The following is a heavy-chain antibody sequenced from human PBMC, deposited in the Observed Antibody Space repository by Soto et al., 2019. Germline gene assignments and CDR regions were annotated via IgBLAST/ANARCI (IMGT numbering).Heavy chain of an antibody. V-gene: IGHV3-9*01. CDR2: ISWNSGVI. Sequence: AQLVESGGNLVQPGRSLRLSCVASGFTFDDYAMHWVRQAPGQGLEWVSGISWNSGVIGYADSVKGRFTISRDNAKNSLYLQMNSLRAEDTDLYYCAKDFHTGMVVMAVWGKGTTVTVSS. CDR3: AKDFHTGMVVMAV. D-gene: IGHD5-18*01. CDR1: GFTFDDYA. J-gene: IGHJ6*03.